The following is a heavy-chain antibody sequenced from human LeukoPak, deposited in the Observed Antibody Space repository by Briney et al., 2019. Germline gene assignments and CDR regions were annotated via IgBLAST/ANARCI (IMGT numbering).Heavy chain of an antibody. Sequence: SVKVSCKASGFTFTSSAVQWVRQARGQRLEWIGWIVVGSGDTNSAQKFQEKVTITRDMSTRTAYMELSSLRSEDTAVYYCGADSMPRGVFSYAFDIWGQGTMVTVSS. CDR1: GFTFTSSA. V-gene: IGHV1-58*01. CDR2: IVVGSGDT. CDR3: GADSMPRGVFSYAFDI. J-gene: IGHJ3*02. D-gene: IGHD3-10*01.